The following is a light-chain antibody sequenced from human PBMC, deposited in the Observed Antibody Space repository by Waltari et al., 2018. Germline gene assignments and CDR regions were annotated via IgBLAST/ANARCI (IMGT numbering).Light chain of an antibody. V-gene: IGLV1-44*01. J-gene: IGLJ2*01. CDR3: AAWDDSLNRV. CDR1: GSNIGSNA. CDR2: SNS. Sequence: QSVLTQPPSASGTPGQRVTISCSGSGSNIGSNAVSWSQQLPGTAPKILIYSNSLRPSGVPDRFSGSKSGTSASLAISGLQSEDEADYYCAAWDDSLNRVFGGGTKLTVL.